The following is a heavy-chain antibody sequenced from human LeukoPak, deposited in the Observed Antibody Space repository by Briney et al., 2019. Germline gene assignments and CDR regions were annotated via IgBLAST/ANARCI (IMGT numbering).Heavy chain of an antibody. CDR2: ISASSNFI. CDR1: GFTLSTHS. J-gene: IGHJ4*02. D-gene: IGHD2-2*01. V-gene: IGHV3-21*01. Sequence: NPGGSLRLSCAASGFTLSTHSMYWVRQAPGKGLEWVSSISASSNFIHYAESVRGRFTISRDNAKNSLYLQMNSLGAQDTAVYYCARPATGYCSSAGCHWDSWGQGTLVTVSS. CDR3: ARPATGYCSSAGCHWDS.